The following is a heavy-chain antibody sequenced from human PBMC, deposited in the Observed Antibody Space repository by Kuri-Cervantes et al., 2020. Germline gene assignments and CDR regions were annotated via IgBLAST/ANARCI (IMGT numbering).Heavy chain of an antibody. J-gene: IGHJ6*02. V-gene: IGHV3-30*03. Sequence: GGSLRLSCAASGFTFSGYGMHWVRQAPGKGLEWVAVLSYDGSNKYYADSVKGRFTISRDNSKNTLFLQMNSLRTEDTAVYYCARGGVVRYFDWLPHDIYYYGMDVWGQGTTVTVSS. CDR3: ARGGVVRYFDWLPHDIYYYGMDV. CDR2: LSYDGSNK. D-gene: IGHD3-9*01. CDR1: GFTFSGYG.